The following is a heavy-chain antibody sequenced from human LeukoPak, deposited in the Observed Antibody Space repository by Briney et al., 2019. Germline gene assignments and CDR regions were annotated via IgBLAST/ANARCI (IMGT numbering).Heavy chain of an antibody. CDR2: SYYSGGT. D-gene: IGHD3-10*01. CDR1: GGSVSSGDYC. V-gene: IGHV4-30-4*08. CDR3: ARAPRGHRWIFDY. J-gene: IGHJ4*02. Sequence: PSETLSLTCTVSGGSVSSGDYCCGWIRQPPGKCLECIWYSYYSGGTYDNPSLTIRVTISVETSKNPFSLKLSSVTAADTAVYYCARAPRGHRWIFDYWGQGTLVTVSS.